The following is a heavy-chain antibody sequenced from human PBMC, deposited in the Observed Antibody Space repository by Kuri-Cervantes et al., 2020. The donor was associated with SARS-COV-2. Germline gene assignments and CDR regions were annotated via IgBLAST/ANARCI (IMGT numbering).Heavy chain of an antibody. Sequence: GESLKISCAASGFTFSSYAMSWVRQAPGKGLEWVSAISGSGGGTYYADSVKGRFTISRDNSKNTLYLQMNSLRAEDTAVYYCAKEGFFYGSGRHFDYWGQGTLVTVSS. J-gene: IGHJ4*02. D-gene: IGHD3-10*01. CDR3: AKEGFFYGSGRHFDY. CDR2: ISGSGGGT. V-gene: IGHV3-23*01. CDR1: GFTFSSYA.